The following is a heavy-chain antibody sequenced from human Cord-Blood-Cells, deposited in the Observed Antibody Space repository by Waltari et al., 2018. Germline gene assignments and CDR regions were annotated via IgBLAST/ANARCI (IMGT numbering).Heavy chain of an antibody. J-gene: IGHJ5*02. Sequence: QVQLVESGGGAVQPGGSLRLSCPASGFTFSTTGMNWVRQAPGKGLEWVAFIRYDGSNKYYADSVKGRFTISRDNSKNTLYLQMNSLRAEDTAVYYCAKMGSTVLNWFDPWGQGTLVTVSS. CDR1: GFTFSTTG. D-gene: IGHD4-17*01. CDR3: AKMGSTVLNWFDP. CDR2: IRYDGSNK. V-gene: IGHV3-30*02.